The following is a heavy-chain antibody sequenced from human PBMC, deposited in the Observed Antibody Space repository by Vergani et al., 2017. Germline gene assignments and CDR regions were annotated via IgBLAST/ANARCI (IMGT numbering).Heavy chain of an antibody. D-gene: IGHD4-23*01. CDR2: IDWDDDK. CDR3: ARSTSHDYGGNQAFDD. Sequence: QVTLRESGPALVKPTQTLTLTCTFSGFSLSTSGMCVSWIRPPPGKALEWLALIDWDDDKYYSTSLKTRLTISKDTSKNQVVLTMTNMDPVDTATYYCARSTSHDYGGNQAFDDWGQGTLVTVSS. V-gene: IGHV2-70*01. CDR1: GFSLSTSGMC. J-gene: IGHJ4*02.